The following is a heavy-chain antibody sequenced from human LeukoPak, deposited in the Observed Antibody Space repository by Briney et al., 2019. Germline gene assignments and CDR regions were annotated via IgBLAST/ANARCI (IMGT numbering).Heavy chain of an antibody. CDR2: ISGSGGST. V-gene: IGHV3-23*01. J-gene: IGHJ4*02. Sequence: GGSLRLSCAASGFTFSSYAMSWVRQAPGKGLEWVSAISGSGGSTYYADSVKGRSTISRDNSKNTLYLQMNSLRAEDTAVYYCAKVSDYGDYGGFDYWGQGTLVTVSS. CDR3: AKVSDYGDYGGFDY. CDR1: GFTFSSYA. D-gene: IGHD4-17*01.